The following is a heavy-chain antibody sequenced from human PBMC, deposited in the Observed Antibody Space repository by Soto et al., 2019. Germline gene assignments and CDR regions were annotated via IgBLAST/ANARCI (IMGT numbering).Heavy chain of an antibody. Sequence: SGTLSLTCAVYVLSFSGYDWSWVRQPPGKGLEWIGEINHSGSTNYNPSLKSRVTISVDTSKNQFSLKLSSVTAADTAVYYCERGGHYYLLAAAGNGWLDPWGQRTLVTVSS. CDR2: INHSGST. J-gene: IGHJ5*02. CDR3: ERGGHYYLLAAAGNGWLDP. V-gene: IGHV4-34*01. D-gene: IGHD6-13*01. CDR1: VLSFSGYD.